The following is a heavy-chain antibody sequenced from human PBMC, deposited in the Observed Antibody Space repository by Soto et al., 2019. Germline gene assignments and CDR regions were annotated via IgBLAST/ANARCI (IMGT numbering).Heavy chain of an antibody. CDR1: GYSFTTYW. CDR2: IYPGDSYT. V-gene: IGHV5-51*01. J-gene: IGHJ6*02. Sequence: PGESLKISCKASGYSFTTYWIDWVRQMPGKGLEWMGIIYPGDSYTNYSPSFQGHVTISADRSISTAYLQWSGLKASDTAMYYCARLEVYYHMDVWGQGTTVTVSS. CDR3: ARLEVYYHMDV.